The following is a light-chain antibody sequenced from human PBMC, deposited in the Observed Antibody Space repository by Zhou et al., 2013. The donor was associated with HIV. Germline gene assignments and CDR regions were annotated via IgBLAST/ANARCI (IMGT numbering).Light chain of an antibody. CDR2: GVS. J-gene: IGKJ1*01. CDR1: QNIRNA. Sequence: DIQMTQSPSSLSASLGDRVTITCRSSQNIRNALAWYQQQPGKAPKRLIHGVSRLQSGVPTRFSGSGSGTEFTLTISSLQPEDFATYYCLQHNSYPLTFGQGTKVEIK. CDR3: LQHNSYPLT. V-gene: IGKV1-17*01.